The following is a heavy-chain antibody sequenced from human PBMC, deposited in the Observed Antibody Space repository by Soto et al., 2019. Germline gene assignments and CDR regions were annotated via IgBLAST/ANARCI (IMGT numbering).Heavy chain of an antibody. J-gene: IGHJ6*02. Sequence: QVQLVESGGGVVQPGRSLRLSCAASGFTFSSYAIHWVRQAPGKGLEWVAVISYDGSNKYYSDSVKGRFTISRDNSKNTLYLQMNSLRAEDTAVYDCARDLRPYYYYALDVWGQGTTVTVSS. CDR3: ARDLRPYYYYALDV. CDR1: GFTFSSYA. D-gene: IGHD3-10*01. V-gene: IGHV3-30-3*01. CDR2: ISYDGSNK.